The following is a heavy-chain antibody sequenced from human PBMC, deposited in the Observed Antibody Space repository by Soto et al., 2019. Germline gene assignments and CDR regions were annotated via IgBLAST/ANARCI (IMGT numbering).Heavy chain of an antibody. D-gene: IGHD3-10*01. J-gene: IGHJ4*02. CDR2: ISYDGSNK. CDR1: GFTFSSYA. Sequence: GGSLRLSCAASGFTFSSYAMHWVRQAPGKGLEWVAVISYDGSNKYYADSVKGRFTISRDNSKNTLYLQLNSLRPEDTAVYFCATDTYYYYGSSYPPDYWGQGALVTVSS. CDR3: ATDTYYYYGSSYPPDY. V-gene: IGHV3-30*04.